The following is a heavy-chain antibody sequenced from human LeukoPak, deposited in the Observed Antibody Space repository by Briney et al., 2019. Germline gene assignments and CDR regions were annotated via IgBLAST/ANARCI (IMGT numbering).Heavy chain of an antibody. CDR2: ISGSGGST. Sequence: GGSLRLSCAASGFTFSSYAMSWVRQAPGKGLEWVSAISGSGGSTYYADSVKGRFTISRGNSKNTLYLQMNSLRAEDTAVYYCAKAGQTTGYSSSFFYWGQGTLVTVSS. CDR3: AKAGQTTGYSSSFFY. D-gene: IGHD6-13*01. V-gene: IGHV3-23*01. J-gene: IGHJ4*02. CDR1: GFTFSSYA.